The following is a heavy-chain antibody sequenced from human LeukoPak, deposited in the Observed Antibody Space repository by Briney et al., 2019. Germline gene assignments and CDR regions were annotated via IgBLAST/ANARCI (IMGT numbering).Heavy chain of an antibody. Sequence: ASVKVSCKASGYTFTGYYMHWVRQAPGQGPEWMGWINPNNGGTFYAQNFQGRVTMTRDTSTTTAYMELSSLRSDDTAVYYCARDSSGAGGWFDPWGQGTQVTVSS. CDR3: ARDSSGAGGWFDP. D-gene: IGHD1-1*01. CDR1: GYTFTGYY. CDR2: INPNNGGT. J-gene: IGHJ5*02. V-gene: IGHV1-2*02.